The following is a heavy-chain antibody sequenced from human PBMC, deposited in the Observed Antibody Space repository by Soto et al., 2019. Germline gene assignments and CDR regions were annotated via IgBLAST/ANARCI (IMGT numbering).Heavy chain of an antibody. CDR1: SYIFTPYF. Sequence: QVQLVQSGAEVKKPGASVKVSCKAPSYIFTPYFMHWVRQAPGQGLGWMGWINPNNGATHYGLSFQGRVTMTRDTSISTAYMELSTLRSDDTAVYYCVSPDPGARFDPWGQGTLVFVSS. V-gene: IGHV1-2*02. CDR2: INPNNGAT. J-gene: IGHJ5*02. CDR3: VSPDPGARFDP.